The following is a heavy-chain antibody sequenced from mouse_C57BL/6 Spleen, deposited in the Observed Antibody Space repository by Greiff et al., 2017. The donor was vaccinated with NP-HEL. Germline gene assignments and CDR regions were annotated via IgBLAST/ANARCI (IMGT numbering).Heavy chain of an antibody. Sequence: VQLVESGPGLVAPSQSLSITCTVSGFSFTSYGVHWVRQPPGKGLEWLVVICSDGSTTYNSAPKSRLSISKDNSKSQVFLKMNSLQTDDTAMYYCARHGVGFDYWGQGTTLTVSS. CDR3: ARHGVGFDY. D-gene: IGHD1-1*02. V-gene: IGHV2-6-1*01. J-gene: IGHJ2*01. CDR2: ICSDGST. CDR1: GFSFTSYG.